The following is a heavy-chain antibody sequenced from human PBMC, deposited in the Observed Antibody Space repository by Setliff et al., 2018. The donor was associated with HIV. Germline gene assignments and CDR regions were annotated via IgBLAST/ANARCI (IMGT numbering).Heavy chain of an antibody. CDR1: GFSLSTSGMC. CDR3: ARMIPYGPYFDY. CDR2: IDWDDDK. J-gene: IGHJ4*02. Sequence: SGPTLVNPTQTLTLTCTFSGFSLSTSGMCVSWIRQPPGKALEWLARIDWDDDKYYSTSLKTRLTISKDTSKNQVVLKMTNMDPADTAAYYCARMIPYGPYFDYWGQGTVVTVSS. D-gene: IGHD3-10*01. V-gene: IGHV2-70*11.